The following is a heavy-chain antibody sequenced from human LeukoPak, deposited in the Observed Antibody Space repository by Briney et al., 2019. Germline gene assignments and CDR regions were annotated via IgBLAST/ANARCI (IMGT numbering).Heavy chain of an antibody. V-gene: IGHV1-69*13. CDR2: IIPIFGTA. J-gene: IGHJ3*02. CDR3: ARADYDFWSDSPDAFGI. D-gene: IGHD3-3*01. Sequence: SVKVSCKASGGTFSSYAISWVRQAPGQGLEWMGGIIPIFGTANYAQKFQGRVTITADESTSTAYMELSSLRSEDTAVYYCARADYDFWSDSPDAFGIWGQGTMVTVSS. CDR1: GGTFSSYA.